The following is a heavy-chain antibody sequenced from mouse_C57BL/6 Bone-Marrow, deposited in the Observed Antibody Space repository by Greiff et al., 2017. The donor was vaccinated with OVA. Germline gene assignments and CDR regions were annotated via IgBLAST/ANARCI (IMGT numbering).Heavy chain of an antibody. V-gene: IGHV5-16*01. D-gene: IGHD4-1*01. CDR2: INYDGSST. CDR3: ARDLGLDY. Sequence: EVKLVESEGGLVQPGRSMKLSCTASGFTFSDYYMAWVRQVPEKGLEWVANINYDGSSTYYLDSLKSRFIISRDNAKNILYLQMSSLKSEDTATYYCARDLGLDYWGQGTTLTVSS. CDR1: GFTFSDYY. J-gene: IGHJ2*01.